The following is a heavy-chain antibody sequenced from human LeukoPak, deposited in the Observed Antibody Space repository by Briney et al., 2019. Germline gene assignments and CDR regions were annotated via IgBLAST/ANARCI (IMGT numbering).Heavy chain of an antibody. CDR3: VKDDGWVQYAN. Sequence: GGSLRLSCAASGFTLSSYGMNWVRQAPGKGLEWVSGIRTDGVTTYYADSVKGRFIISRDNPKNTVYLQMNSLSAEDAAVYYCVKDDGWVQYANWGQGTLVTVSS. V-gene: IGHV3-23*01. J-gene: IGHJ4*02. D-gene: IGHD5-24*01. CDR1: GFTLSSYG. CDR2: IRTDGVTT.